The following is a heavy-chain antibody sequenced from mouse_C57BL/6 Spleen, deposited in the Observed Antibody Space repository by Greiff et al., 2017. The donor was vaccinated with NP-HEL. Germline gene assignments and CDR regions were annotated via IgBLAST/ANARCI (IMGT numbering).Heavy chain of an antibody. CDR2: ISSGGSYT. J-gene: IGHJ4*01. CDR1: GFTFSSYG. CDR3: ARTVYYYATDY. V-gene: IGHV5-6*01. Sequence: EVKLVESGGDLVKPGGSLKLSCAASGFTFSSYGMSWVRQTPDKRLEWVATISSGGSYTYYPDSVKGRFTISRDNAKNTLYLQMSSLKSEDTAVYYCARTVYYYATDYWGQRTSVTVAS.